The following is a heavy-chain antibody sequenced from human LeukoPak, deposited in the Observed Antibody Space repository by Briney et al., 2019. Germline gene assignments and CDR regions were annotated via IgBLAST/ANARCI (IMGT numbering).Heavy chain of an antibody. CDR1: GFTFSSYV. CDR3: AIDCSSGGSCYEPDFDY. Sequence: PGGSLRLSCAAPGFTFSSYVMNWVRQAPGEGLGWVSYISSSGSTIYYADSVKGRFTNSRDHAKNSLYLQMNSLRAEDTAVYYCAIDCSSGGSCYEPDFDYWGQGTLVTVSS. J-gene: IGHJ4*02. V-gene: IGHV3-48*03. D-gene: IGHD2-15*01. CDR2: ISSSGSTI.